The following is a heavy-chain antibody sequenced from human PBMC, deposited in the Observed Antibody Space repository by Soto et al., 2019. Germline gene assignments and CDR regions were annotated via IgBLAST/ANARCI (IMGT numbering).Heavy chain of an antibody. Sequence: SGPTLVNPTQTLTLTCTFSGFSLSTSVMRVTWIRQPPGKSLEWLARIDWDDDKFYSTSLETRLTISKDTSKNQVVLTMTNTDPFVDTATYYGARSREREVLYFDYWGQGILVTVSS. V-gene: IGHV2-70*04. D-gene: IGHD2-8*01. CDR1: GFSLSTSVMR. CDR2: IDWDDDK. J-gene: IGHJ4*02. CDR3: ARSREREVLYFDY.